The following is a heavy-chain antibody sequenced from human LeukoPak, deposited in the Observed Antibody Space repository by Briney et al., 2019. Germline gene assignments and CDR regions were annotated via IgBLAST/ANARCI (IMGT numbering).Heavy chain of an antibody. CDR2: INGYTT. CDR3: AKERPQSNRTSGGSCAFDP. CDR1: GFMFSNSA. Sequence: GGSLRLSCAASGFMFSNSAFSWVRQAPGKGLEWVSAINGYTTYYGDSAKGRFTISRDNSVNTVYLQMDSLRVEDTAVYYCAKERPQSNRTSGGSCAFDPWGQGTLVTVSS. D-gene: IGHD2/OR15-2a*01. V-gene: IGHV3-23*01. J-gene: IGHJ5*02.